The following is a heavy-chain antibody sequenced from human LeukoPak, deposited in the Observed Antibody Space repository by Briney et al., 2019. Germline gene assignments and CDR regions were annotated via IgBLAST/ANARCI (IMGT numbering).Heavy chain of an antibody. CDR1: GGSISSYY. V-gene: IGHV4-59*01. D-gene: IGHD6-25*01. J-gene: IGHJ6*03. CDR3: AREVSSGWYYYYIDV. CDR2: IYYSGST. Sequence: SETLSLTCTVSGGSISSYYWSWIRQPPGKGLEWIGYIYYSGSTNYNPSLKSRVTISVDTSKNQFSLKLSSVTAADTVVYYCAREVSSGWYYYYIDVWGKGTTVTLSS.